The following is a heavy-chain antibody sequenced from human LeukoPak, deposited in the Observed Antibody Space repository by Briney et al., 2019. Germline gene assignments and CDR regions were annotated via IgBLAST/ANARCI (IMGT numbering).Heavy chain of an antibody. Sequence: PSETLSLTCTVSGGSISSSSYYWGWIRQPPGKGLEWIGNIYYSGSTYYNPSLKSRVTISVDTSKNQFSLKLSSVTAADTAVYYCARGPRFGELLWHWFDPWGQGTLVTVSS. V-gene: IGHV4-39*07. D-gene: IGHD3-10*01. J-gene: IGHJ5*02. CDR2: IYYSGST. CDR1: GGSISSSSYY. CDR3: ARGPRFGELLWHWFDP.